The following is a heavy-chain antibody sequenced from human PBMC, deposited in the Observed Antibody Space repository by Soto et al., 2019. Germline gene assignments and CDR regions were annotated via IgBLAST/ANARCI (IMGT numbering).Heavy chain of an antibody. V-gene: IGHV1-18*01. D-gene: IGHD1-26*01. J-gene: IGHJ4*02. CDR1: GYTFTSYG. Sequence: QVQLVQSGAEVKKPGASVKVSCKASGYTFTSYGISWVRQAPGQGLEWMGWISAYNGNTNYVQKLQGRVTKTTDTLTRTADLELRSLRSDDTAVYDCAGVLGWGHSPDGFDYLGQGTLLSVSS. CDR2: ISAYNGNT. CDR3: AGVLGWGHSPDGFDY.